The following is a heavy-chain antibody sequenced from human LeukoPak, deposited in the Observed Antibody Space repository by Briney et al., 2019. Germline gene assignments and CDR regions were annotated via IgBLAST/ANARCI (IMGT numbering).Heavy chain of an antibody. CDR1: GYTFTSYG. D-gene: IGHD5-12*01. CDR3: ARVSGGYDSGGDWFDP. CDR2: ISAYNGNT. J-gene: IGHJ5*02. Sequence: ASVKVSCKASGYTFTSYGISWVRQAPGQGLEWMGWISAYNGNTNYAQKLQGRVTMTTDTSTSTAYMELRSLRSDDTAVYYCARVSGGYDSGGDWFDPWGQGTLVTVSS. V-gene: IGHV1-18*01.